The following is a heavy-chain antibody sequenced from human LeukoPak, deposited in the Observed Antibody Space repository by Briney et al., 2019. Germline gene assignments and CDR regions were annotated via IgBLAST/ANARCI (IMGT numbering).Heavy chain of an antibody. Sequence: GGSLRLSCAASGFIFRKYVMSWVRQAPGKGLEWVSAISSSGASTYYADSVKGRFTISRDNSKNTLYLQMNSLRTEDTAVYYCARGRLYGGRYRWDYFDYWGQGTLVTVSS. J-gene: IGHJ4*02. V-gene: IGHV3-23*01. CDR1: GFIFRKYV. CDR2: ISSSGAST. CDR3: ARGRLYGGRYRWDYFDY. D-gene: IGHD6-19*01.